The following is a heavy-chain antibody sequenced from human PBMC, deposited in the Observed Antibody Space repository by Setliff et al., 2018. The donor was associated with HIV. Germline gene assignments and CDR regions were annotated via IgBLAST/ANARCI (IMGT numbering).Heavy chain of an antibody. CDR2: IYHSGST. D-gene: IGHD3-22*01. CDR3: ARNYYDSSGYYFEAFDI. J-gene: IGHJ3*02. CDR1: SYSISSGYY. V-gene: IGHV4-38-2*01. Sequence: SETLSLTCAVSSYSISSGYYWGWIRQPPGKGLEWIGSIYHSGSTYYNPSLKSRVTISVDTSKNQFSLKLSSETAADTAVYYCARNYYDSSGYYFEAFDIWGQGTMVTVSS.